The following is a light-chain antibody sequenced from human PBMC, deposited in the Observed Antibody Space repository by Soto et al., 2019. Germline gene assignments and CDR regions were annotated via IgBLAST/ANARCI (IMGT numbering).Light chain of an antibody. V-gene: IGLV2-14*01. CDR1: SSDVGTYNY. Sequence: QSALTQPAAVSGSPGQSITISCTGTSSDVGTYNYVSWYQHHPGKAPKLMIFEVSNRPSGVSNRFSGSKSGNTASLSISGLPVEDEAEYYCSSYTSSSTLYVVFGGGTQLTVL. J-gene: IGLJ7*01. CDR2: EVS. CDR3: SSYTSSSTLYVV.